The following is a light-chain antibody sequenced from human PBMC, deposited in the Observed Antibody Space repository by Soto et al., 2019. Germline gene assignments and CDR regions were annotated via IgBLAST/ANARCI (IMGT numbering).Light chain of an antibody. CDR1: QSVSSRY. V-gene: IGKV3-20*01. Sequence: EIVLTQSPGTLSLFPGDRATLSCGASQSVSSRYLAWYQQKPGQAPRLLIHGASSRATGIPDRFSGSGSGTDFTLTISRLEHEDFAVYYCQQYGTSLTVGGGTKVEI. CDR2: GAS. J-gene: IGKJ4*01. CDR3: QQYGTSLT.